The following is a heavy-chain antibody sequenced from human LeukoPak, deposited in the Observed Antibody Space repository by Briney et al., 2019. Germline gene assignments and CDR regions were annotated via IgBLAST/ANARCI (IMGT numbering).Heavy chain of an antibody. Sequence: SETLSLTCTVSGGSISSYYWNWIRQPPGKGLECIGYIYYSGSTNYNPSLKSRVTISVDTSRNQFSLKLTSVTAADTAVYYCAKVSDRDSSGYYWGFEYWGQGTLVTVSS. CDR3: AKVSDRDSSGYYWGFEY. J-gene: IGHJ4*02. D-gene: IGHD3-22*01. CDR1: GGSISSYY. V-gene: IGHV4-59*08. CDR2: IYYSGST.